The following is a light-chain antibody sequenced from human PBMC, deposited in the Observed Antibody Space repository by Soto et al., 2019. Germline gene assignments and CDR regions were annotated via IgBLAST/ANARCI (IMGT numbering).Light chain of an antibody. CDR3: QAWDRNTVA. J-gene: IGLJ2*01. V-gene: IGLV3-1*01. CDR2: QDK. Sequence: SYELTQAPSGSVSPGQTVSITCSGDKLGDKYVYWYQQKPGQSPVLVIHQDKKRPSGIPERFSGSNSGNTATLTISGTQAMDEADFYCQAWDRNTVAFGGGTKLTVL. CDR1: KLGDKY.